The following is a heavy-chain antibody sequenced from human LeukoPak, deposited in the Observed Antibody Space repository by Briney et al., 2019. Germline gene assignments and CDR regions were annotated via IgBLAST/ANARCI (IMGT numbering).Heavy chain of an antibody. V-gene: IGHV4-34*01. CDR2: INHSGST. J-gene: IGHJ3*02. CDR1: GGSFSGYY. Sequence: PSETLSLSCAVYGGSFSGYYWSWIRQPPGKGLEWIGEINHSGSTNYNPSLKSRVTISVDTSKNQFSLKLSSVTAADTAMYYCASEYYYDSSGYSRHAFDIWGQGTMVTVSS. CDR3: ASEYYYDSSGYSRHAFDI. D-gene: IGHD3-22*01.